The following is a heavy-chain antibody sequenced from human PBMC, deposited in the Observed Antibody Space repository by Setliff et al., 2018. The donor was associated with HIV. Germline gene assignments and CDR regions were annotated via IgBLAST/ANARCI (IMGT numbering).Heavy chain of an antibody. CDR1: GYTFTSYY. Sequence: ASVKVSCKASGYTFTSYYMHWVRQAPGQGLEWMGIINPSGGSTSYAQKFQGRVTMTRDTSTSTVYMELSSLRSDDTAVYYCARDLAGYYDFWSGYPGYAFDIWGQGTMVTVSS. CDR3: ARDLAGYYDFWSGYPGYAFDI. J-gene: IGHJ3*02. CDR2: INPSGGST. V-gene: IGHV1-46*01. D-gene: IGHD3-3*01.